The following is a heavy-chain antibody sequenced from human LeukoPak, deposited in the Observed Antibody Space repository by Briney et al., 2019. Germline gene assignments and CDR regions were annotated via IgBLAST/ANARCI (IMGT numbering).Heavy chain of an antibody. CDR1: GFTFSDYY. CDR3: AKVITMVRGVNDAFDI. J-gene: IGHJ3*02. CDR2: ISSSGSTI. Sequence: GGSLRLSCAASGFTFSDYYMSWIRQAPGKGLEWVSYISSSGSTIYYADSVKGRFTISRDNAKNSLYLQMNSLRAEDTAVYYCAKVITMVRGVNDAFDIWGQGTMVTVSS. V-gene: IGHV3-11*01. D-gene: IGHD3-10*01.